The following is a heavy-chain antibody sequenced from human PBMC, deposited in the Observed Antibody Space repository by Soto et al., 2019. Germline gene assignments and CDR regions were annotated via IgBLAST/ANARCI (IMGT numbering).Heavy chain of an antibody. V-gene: IGHV4-59*01. Sequence: SETLSLTCSVSGGSISSGYWTWIRQPPGKGLEWIGYIYYGGSINYNPSLKSRVIISVDTAKNQFSLRLSSVSAADTAVYYCKGANYVVGVYSPAPGGKGTWVTVPS. CDR3: KGANYVVGVYSPAP. D-gene: IGHD3-10*02. J-gene: IGHJ5*02. CDR1: GGSISSGY. CDR2: IYYGGSI.